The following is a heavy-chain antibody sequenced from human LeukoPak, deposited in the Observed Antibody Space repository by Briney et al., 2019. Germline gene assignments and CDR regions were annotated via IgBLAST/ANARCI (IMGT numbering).Heavy chain of an antibody. CDR1: GFTFGDYA. J-gene: IGHJ5*02. V-gene: IGHV3-49*04. Sequence: PGGSLRLSCTASGFTFGDYAMSWVRQAPGKGLEWVGFIRSKAYGGTTEYAASVKGRFTISRDDSKSIAYLQMNSLKTEDTAVYYCTRVISTRFDPWGQGTLVTVSS. D-gene: IGHD3-10*01. CDR3: TRVISTRFDP. CDR2: IRSKAYGGTT.